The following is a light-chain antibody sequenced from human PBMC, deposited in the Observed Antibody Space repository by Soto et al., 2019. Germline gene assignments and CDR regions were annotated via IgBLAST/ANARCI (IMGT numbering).Light chain of an antibody. CDR2: AAS. Sequence: DIQMTQSPSSLSASVGDRVTITCRASQSISSYLNWYQQKPWKAPKLLIYAASSLQSGVPSRFSGSGSGTDFTLTISSPQPEDFATYYCQQSYSTLLTFGQGTRLEIK. J-gene: IGKJ5*01. CDR3: QQSYSTLLT. V-gene: IGKV1-39*01. CDR1: QSISSY.